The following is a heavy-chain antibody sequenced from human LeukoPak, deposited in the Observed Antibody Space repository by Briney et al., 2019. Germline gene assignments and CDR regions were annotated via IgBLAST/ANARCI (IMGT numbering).Heavy chain of an antibody. CDR3: ASLDSSGWYSRNYYYYYMDV. V-gene: IGHV4-59*01. CDR2: IYYSGST. D-gene: IGHD6-19*01. CDR1: GGSISSYY. Sequence: SETLSLTCTVSGGSISSYYWSWIRQPPGKGLEWIGYIYYSGSTNYNPSLKSRVTISVDTSKNQFSLKLSSVTAADTAVYYCASLDSSGWYSRNYYYYYMDVWGKGTTVTISS. J-gene: IGHJ6*03.